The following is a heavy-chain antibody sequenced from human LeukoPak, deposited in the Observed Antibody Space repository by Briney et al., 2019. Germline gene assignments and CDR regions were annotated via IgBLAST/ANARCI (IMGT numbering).Heavy chain of an antibody. CDR1: GFTFDDYA. D-gene: IGHD5-24*01. J-gene: IGHJ4*02. V-gene: IGHV3-9*01. CDR2: ISWNSGSI. CDR3: AKGRRDGYNPGGPGNY. Sequence: AGGSLRLSCVASGFTFDDYAMHWVRHAPGKGLEWVSGISWNSGSIGYADSVKGRFTISRDNGKNSLYLQMNSLRAEDTALYYCAKGRRDGYNPGGPGNYWGQGTLVTVSS.